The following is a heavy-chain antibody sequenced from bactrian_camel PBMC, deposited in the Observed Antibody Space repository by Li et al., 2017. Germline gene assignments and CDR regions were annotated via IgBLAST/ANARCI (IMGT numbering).Heavy chain of an antibody. CDR2: IYSDGTNT. D-gene: IGHD3*01. CDR1: GFTLSSYR. J-gene: IGHJ4*01. Sequence: HVQLVESGGGLVQPGGSLRLSCAASGFTLSSYRTYWVRQAPGKGLEWVSGIYSDGTNTGYADSVKGRFTISRDNAKNLLYLDIDSLKIEDTAVYYCAYGGRFGPWSDKNYRGLGTQVTVS. V-gene: IGHV3S6*01. CDR3: AYGGRFGPWSDKNY.